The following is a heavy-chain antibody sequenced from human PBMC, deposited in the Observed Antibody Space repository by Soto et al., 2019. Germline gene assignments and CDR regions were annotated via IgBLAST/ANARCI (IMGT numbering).Heavy chain of an antibody. Sequence: PSQTLSLTCAISGDSVSSNSAAWNWIRQSPSRGLEWLGRTYYRSKWYNDYAISVKSRISISPDTSKNQFSLQLNSVTPEDTAVYYCARGGLTQPTYCSGGSCSTWFFDPWGQGTLVTVSS. D-gene: IGHD2-15*01. CDR1: GDSVSSNSAA. V-gene: IGHV6-1*01. CDR2: TYYRSKWYN. CDR3: ARGGLTQPTYCSGGSCSTWFFDP. J-gene: IGHJ5*02.